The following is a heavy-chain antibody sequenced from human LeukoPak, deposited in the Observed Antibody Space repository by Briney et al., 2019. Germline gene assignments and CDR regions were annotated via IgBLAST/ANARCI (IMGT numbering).Heavy chain of an antibody. Sequence: LSLTCTVSGGSISSYYWSWIRQAPGKGLEWVSYISSSGSTIYYADSVKGRFTISRDNAKNSLYLQMNSLRAEDTAVYYCARAASSSWYSNYYYYMDVWGKGTTVTVSS. CDR2: ISSSGSTI. V-gene: IGHV3-11*04. CDR1: GGSISSYY. D-gene: IGHD6-13*01. CDR3: ARAASSSWYSNYYYYMDV. J-gene: IGHJ6*03.